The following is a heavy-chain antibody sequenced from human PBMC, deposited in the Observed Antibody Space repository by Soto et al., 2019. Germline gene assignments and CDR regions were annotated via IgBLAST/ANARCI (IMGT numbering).Heavy chain of an antibody. V-gene: IGHV3-21*01. CDR1: RFTFSSYS. CDR2: ISSSSSYI. J-gene: IGHJ2*01. Sequence: EVQLVESGGGLVKPGGSLRLSCAASRFTFSSYSMNWVRQAPGKGLEWVSSISSSSSYIYYADSVKGRFTISRDNAKNSLYLQMNSLRAEDTAVYYCARPIPCSSTSCYYWYFDLWGRGTLVTVSS. CDR3: ARPIPCSSTSCYYWYFDL. D-gene: IGHD2-2*01.